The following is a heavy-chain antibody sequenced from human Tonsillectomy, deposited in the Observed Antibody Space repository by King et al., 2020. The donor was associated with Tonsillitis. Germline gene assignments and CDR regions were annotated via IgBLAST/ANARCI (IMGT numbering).Heavy chain of an antibody. CDR2: TYYRSKWYN. Sequence: VQLQQSGPGLVKPSQTLSLTCAIPGDSVSSNSAAWNWIRQSPSRGLEWLGRTYYRSKWYNDYAVSVKSRITINPDTSKNQFSLQLNSVTPEDTAVYYCARAVYYDSRGPIHTTNWFDPWGQGTLVTVSS. V-gene: IGHV6-1*01. J-gene: IGHJ5*02. CDR3: ARAVYYDSRGPIHTTNWFDP. D-gene: IGHD3-22*01. CDR1: GDSVSSNSAA.